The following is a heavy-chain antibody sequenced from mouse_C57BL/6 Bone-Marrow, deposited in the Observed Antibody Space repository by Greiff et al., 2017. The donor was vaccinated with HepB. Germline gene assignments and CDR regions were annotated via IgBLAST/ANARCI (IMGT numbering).Heavy chain of an antibody. CDR3: ARDPTVAY. CDR1: EYEFPSHD. CDR2: ISDGGSYT. Sequence: DVHLVESGGGLVQPGESLKLSCESNEYEFPSHDMSWVRKTPEKRLEWVATISDGGSYTYYPDNVKGRFTISRDNAKNNLYLQMSHLKSEDTAMYYCARDPTVAYWGQGTLVTVSA. D-gene: IGHD1-1*01. V-gene: IGHV5-4*01. J-gene: IGHJ3*01.